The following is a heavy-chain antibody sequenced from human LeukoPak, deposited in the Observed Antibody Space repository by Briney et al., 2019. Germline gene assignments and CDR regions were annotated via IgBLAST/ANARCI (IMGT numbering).Heavy chain of an antibody. V-gene: IGHV1-2*02. CDR1: GYTFTGYY. J-gene: IGHJ4*02. Sequence: ASVKVSCKASGYTFTGYYMHWVRQAPGQGLEWMGWINPNSGGTNYAQKFQGRVTMTRDTSTSTVYMELSSLRSEDTAVYYCAREPSFPRGLNDYWGQGTLVTVSS. CDR3: AREPSFPRGLNDY. CDR2: INPNSGGT.